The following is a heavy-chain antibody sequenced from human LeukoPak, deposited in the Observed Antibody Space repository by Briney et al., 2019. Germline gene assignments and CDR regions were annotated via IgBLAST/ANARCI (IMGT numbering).Heavy chain of an antibody. CDR1: GFTFSSYA. CDR3: ARDVQLWLV. D-gene: IGHD5-18*01. Sequence: AGGSLRLSCAGSGFTFSSYAMSWVRQAPGKGLEWVSYISSSGSTIYYADSVKGRFTISRDNAKNSLYLQMNSLRAEDTAVYYCARDVQLWLVWGQETLVTVSS. CDR2: ISSSGSTI. V-gene: IGHV3-48*04. J-gene: IGHJ4*02.